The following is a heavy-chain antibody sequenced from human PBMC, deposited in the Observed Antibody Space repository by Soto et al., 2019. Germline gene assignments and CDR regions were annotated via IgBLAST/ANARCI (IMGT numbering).Heavy chain of an antibody. Sequence: TLSLTCIVSGASISTGGYSWSWIRQPPGKGPEWIGYIYESGRTYYKPSLKSCASISMDKSRNQFSVRLTSVTAADTAVYFCARGDRYSGSFSDYFDPWGQGTLVTVSS. J-gene: IGHJ5*02. CDR3: ARGDRYSGSFSDYFDP. CDR1: GASISTGGYS. CDR2: IYESGRT. V-gene: IGHV4-30-2*01. D-gene: IGHD1-26*01.